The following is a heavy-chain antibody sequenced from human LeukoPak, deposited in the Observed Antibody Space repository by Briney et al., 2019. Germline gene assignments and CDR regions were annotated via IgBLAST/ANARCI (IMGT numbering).Heavy chain of an antibody. J-gene: IGHJ3*02. CDR1: GGSISSGGYY. CDR2: IYYSGST. CDR3: ARVRDGDYGLLAFDI. D-gene: IGHD4-17*01. V-gene: IGHV4-31*03. Sequence: SETLSLTRTVSGGSISSGGYYWSWIRHHPGKGLEWIGYIYYSGSTYYNPSLKSRVTISVDTSKNQFSLKLSSVTAADTAVYYCARVRDGDYGLLAFDIWGQGTMVTVSS.